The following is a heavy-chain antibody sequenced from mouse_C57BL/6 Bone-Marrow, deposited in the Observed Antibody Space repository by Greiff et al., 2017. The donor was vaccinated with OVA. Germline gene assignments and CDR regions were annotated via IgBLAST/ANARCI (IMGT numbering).Heavy chain of an antibody. D-gene: IGHD2-2*01. CDR2: IYPRSGNT. CDR3: ARWGYEEVYFDY. Sequence: QVQLQQSGAELARPGASVKLSCKASGYTFTSYGISWVKQRTGQGLEWIGEIYPRSGNTYYNEKFKGKAKLTADNSSSTAYMELRSLTSEDSAVYVYARWGYEEVYFDYWGQGTTLTVSS. V-gene: IGHV1-81*01. J-gene: IGHJ2*01. CDR1: GYTFTSYG.